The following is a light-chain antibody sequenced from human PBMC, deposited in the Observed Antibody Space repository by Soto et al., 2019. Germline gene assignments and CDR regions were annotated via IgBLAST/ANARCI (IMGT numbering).Light chain of an antibody. CDR2: NAF. Sequence: LVLTQSPGTLSLSPGERATLSCRASQSVSSSYLAWYQQKPGQAPRLLIYNAFNRATGIPDRFSGSGSGTDFTLTISRLEPEDFAVYYCQQYGSSPGTFGGGTKVDIK. CDR3: QQYGSSPGT. CDR1: QSVSSSY. J-gene: IGKJ4*01. V-gene: IGKV3-20*01.